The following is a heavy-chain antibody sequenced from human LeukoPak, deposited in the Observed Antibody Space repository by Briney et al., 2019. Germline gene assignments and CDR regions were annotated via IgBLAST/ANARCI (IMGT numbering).Heavy chain of an antibody. CDR2: IYYSGNT. CDR1: GGSISSYY. V-gene: IGHV4-59*01. CDR3: VRIGVGTMVRGAPNYFDY. D-gene: IGHD3-10*01. Sequence: SETLSLTCTVSGGSISSYYWSWIRQPPGKGLEWIGYIYYSGNTNYSPSLKSRVTISVDTSKNQFSLKLSSVTAADTAVYYCVRIGVGTMVRGAPNYFDYWGQGTLVTVSS. J-gene: IGHJ4*02.